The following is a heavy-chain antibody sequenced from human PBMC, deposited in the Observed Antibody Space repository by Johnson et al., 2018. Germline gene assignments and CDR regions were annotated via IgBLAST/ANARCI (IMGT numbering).Heavy chain of an antibody. Sequence: QVQLQESGPGLVKPSETLSLTCTVSGGSISSYYWSWIRQPPGKGLEWIGSIYYSGSTNYNPSLTSRVTISVDTSKNQFSLKLSSVTAGDTAVYYCARDHRAGRFLEWLLPENYYYGMDVWGQGTTVTVSS. D-gene: IGHD3-3*01. CDR3: ARDHRAGRFLEWLLPENYYYGMDV. J-gene: IGHJ6*02. CDR1: GGSISSYY. CDR2: IYYSGST. V-gene: IGHV4-59*01.